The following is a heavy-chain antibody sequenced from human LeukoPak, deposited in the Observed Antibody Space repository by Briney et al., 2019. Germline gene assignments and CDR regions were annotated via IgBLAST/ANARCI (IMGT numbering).Heavy chain of an antibody. CDR1: GYTFTSYG. D-gene: IGHD6-19*01. CDR2: ISAYNGNT. CDR3: ARERSRWYVDY. V-gene: IGHV1-18*01. J-gene: IGHJ4*02. Sequence: ASVKVSCKAPGYTFTSYGVSWVPQGPGQGREWMGWISAYNGNTNYAEKPQGRVIMTTGTSASTAYMELRSLRSDDTAVYYCARERSRWYVDYWGQGTLVTVSS.